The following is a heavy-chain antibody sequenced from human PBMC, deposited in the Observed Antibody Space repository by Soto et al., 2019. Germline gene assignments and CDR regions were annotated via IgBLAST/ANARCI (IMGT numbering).Heavy chain of an antibody. CDR2: ISNSGRII. D-gene: IGHD6-6*01. V-gene: IGHV3-48*03. J-gene: IGHJ4*02. CDR1: GFTFSSFE. Sequence: EVQLVESGGGLVQPGGSLKLSCAASGFTFSSFEMNWVRQAPGKGLEWVSYISNSGRIIYYAVSVKGRFTISRDDAKNSRYLQMNSLRAEDTVVYYCARECGTSIADAFDYWGQGTLVTDST. CDR3: ARECGTSIADAFDY.